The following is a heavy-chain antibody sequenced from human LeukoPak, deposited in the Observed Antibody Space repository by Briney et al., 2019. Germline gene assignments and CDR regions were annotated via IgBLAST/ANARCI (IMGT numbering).Heavy chain of an antibody. V-gene: IGHV3-21*01. J-gene: IGHJ4*02. CDR3: AKVLYGGFDY. CDR2: ISGPSTSI. Sequence: GGSLRLSCAASGFNLSLYTMNWVRQAPGKGLEWVSSISGPSTSIDYADSVKGRFTISRDNYKNTLYLQMSSLRAEDTAVYYCAKVLYGGFDYWGQGTLVTVSS. D-gene: IGHD4-23*01. CDR1: GFNLSLYT.